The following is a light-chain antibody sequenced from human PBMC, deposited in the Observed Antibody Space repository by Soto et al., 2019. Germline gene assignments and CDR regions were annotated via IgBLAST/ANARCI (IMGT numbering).Light chain of an antibody. V-gene: IGKV1-27*01. CDR3: QKYNWPPFT. CDR2: AAS. J-gene: IGKJ3*01. Sequence: DIQMTQSPSSLSASVGDRVTISCRASQGISDYLAWYQQKPGKAPRLLIYAASTLQSGVSFRFTGSGSGTDFTLTISSLQPADVATYYCQKYNWPPFTFGPGTKVDIK. CDR1: QGISDY.